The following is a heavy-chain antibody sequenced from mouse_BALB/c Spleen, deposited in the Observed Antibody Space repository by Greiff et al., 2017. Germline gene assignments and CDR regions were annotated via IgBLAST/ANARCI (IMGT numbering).Heavy chain of an antibody. J-gene: IGHJ4*01. CDR1: GYTFTSYW. D-gene: IGHD2-4*01. CDR2: INPSTGYT. CDR3: AREGTYDYDDAMDY. Sequence: QVQLKESGAELAKPGASVKMSCKASGYTFTSYWMHWVNQRPGQGLEWIGYINPSTGYTEYNQKFKDKATLTADKSSSTAYMQLSSLTSEDSAVYYCAREGTYDYDDAMDYWGQGTPVTVSA. V-gene: IGHV1-7*01.